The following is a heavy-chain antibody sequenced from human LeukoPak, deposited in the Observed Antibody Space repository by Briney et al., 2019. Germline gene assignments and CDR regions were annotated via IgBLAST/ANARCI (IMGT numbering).Heavy chain of an antibody. V-gene: IGHV3-7*01. CDR3: TRDPHALDY. CDR1: GFTFSSYW. Sequence: GGSLRLSCVASGFTFSSYWMSWVRQAPGKGLEWVATIKQDGGEKYYVDSVKGRFTISRDNAKDSLYLQMNSLRAEDTAVYYCTRDPHALDYWGQGTLVTVSS. J-gene: IGHJ4*02. CDR2: IKQDGGEK.